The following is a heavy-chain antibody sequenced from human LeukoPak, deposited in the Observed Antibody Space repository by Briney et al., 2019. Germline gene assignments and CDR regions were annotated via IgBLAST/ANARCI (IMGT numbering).Heavy chain of an antibody. Sequence: PSETLSLTCTVSGGSISNYYWSWIRQPPGKGLEWIGYISYSGSTNYNPSLKSRVTISVDTSKSQFSLKLNSVTAADTAVYYCARSGGYSSPQNYWGQGTLVTVSS. V-gene: IGHV4-59*01. CDR2: ISYSGST. CDR1: GGSISNYY. J-gene: IGHJ4*02. CDR3: ARSGGYSSPQNY. D-gene: IGHD6-19*01.